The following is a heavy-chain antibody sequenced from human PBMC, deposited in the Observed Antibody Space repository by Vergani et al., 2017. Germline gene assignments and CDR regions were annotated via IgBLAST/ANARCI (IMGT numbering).Heavy chain of an antibody. CDR2: IYTSGST. J-gene: IGHJ5*02. D-gene: IGHD1-1*01. V-gene: IGHV4-4*07. Sequence: QVQLQESGPGLVKPSETLSLTCTVSGGSISSYYWSWIRQPAGTGLEWIGRIYTSGSTNYNPSLKSRVTMSVDTSKNQFSLKLSSVTAADTAVYYCARGVSVGGSTGTRVVGAPYNWFDPWGQGTLVTVSS. CDR3: ARGVSVGGSTGTRVVGAPYNWFDP. CDR1: GGSISSYY.